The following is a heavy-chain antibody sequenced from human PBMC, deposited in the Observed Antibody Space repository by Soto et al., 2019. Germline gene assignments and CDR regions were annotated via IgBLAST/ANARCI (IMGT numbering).Heavy chain of an antibody. CDR1: GFTFTSSA. V-gene: IGHV1-58*01. J-gene: IGHJ5*02. CDR3: ARSSGGVFGIIIEGSNWLAP. Sequence: GASVKVSCKASGFTFTSSAVQWVRQARGQRLEWIGWIVVGSGNTNYAQKFQERVTITRDMSTSTAYMELRSLRSEDTAVYYCARSSGGVFGIIIEGSNWLAPWGQGSLVTVSS. D-gene: IGHD3-16*02. CDR2: IVVGSGNT.